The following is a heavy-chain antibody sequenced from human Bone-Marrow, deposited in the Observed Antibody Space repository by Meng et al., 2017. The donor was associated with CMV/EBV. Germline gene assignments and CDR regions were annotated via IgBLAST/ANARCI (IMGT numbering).Heavy chain of an antibody. CDR2: ISSSSSYI. D-gene: IGHD6-13*01. V-gene: IGHV3-21*01. CDR1: GFTFSSYS. Sequence: GESLKISCAASGFTFSSYSMNWVRQAPGKGLEWVSSISSSSSYIYYADSVKGRFTISRDNAKNSLYLQMNSLRAEDTAVYYCARGRVYSTFDYWGQGTLVTVSS. J-gene: IGHJ4*02. CDR3: ARGRVYSTFDY.